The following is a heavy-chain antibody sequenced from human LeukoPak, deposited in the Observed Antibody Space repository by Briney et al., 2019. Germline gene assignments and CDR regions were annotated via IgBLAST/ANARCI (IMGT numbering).Heavy chain of an antibody. Sequence: ASVKVSCKTSEHTFTYYDINWVRQATGQGLEWMGWMNFNSGKTGYVQRFQGRVTITRNTSISTAYMELSSLRSEDTAVYYCARVRYDYVWGSPPAFDLWGQGTMVTVSS. J-gene: IGHJ3*01. V-gene: IGHV1-8*03. D-gene: IGHD3-16*01. CDR3: ARVRYDYVWGSPPAFDL. CDR1: EHTFTYYD. CDR2: MNFNSGKT.